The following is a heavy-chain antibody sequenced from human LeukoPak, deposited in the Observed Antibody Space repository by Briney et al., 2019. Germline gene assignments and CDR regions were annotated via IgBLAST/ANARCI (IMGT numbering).Heavy chain of an antibody. D-gene: IGHD6-19*01. CDR2: ISYDGSNK. Sequence: GRSLRLSCAASGFTFSSYAMHWVRQAPGKGLEWVAVISYDGSNKYYADSVKGRFTISRDNSKNTLYLQMNSLRAEDTAVYYCARGRTAVAGTTSGYWGQGALVTVSS. J-gene: IGHJ4*02. V-gene: IGHV3-30-3*01. CDR1: GFTFSSYA. CDR3: ARGRTAVAGTTSGY.